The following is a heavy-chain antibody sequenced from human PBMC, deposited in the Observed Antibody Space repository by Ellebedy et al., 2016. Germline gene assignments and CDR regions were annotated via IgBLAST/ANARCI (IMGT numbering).Heavy chain of an antibody. V-gene: IGHV3-23*01. Sequence: GESLKISXAPSGLTVSSFFMGWIRRAPGKGLEWVATISGAGYTTFFADSVKGRFTISRDNAKNSLYLQMNSLRAEDTAVYYCARVSVANDYWGQGTLVTVSS. D-gene: IGHD2-2*01. CDR2: ISGAGYTT. CDR1: GLTVSSFF. CDR3: ARVSVANDY. J-gene: IGHJ4*02.